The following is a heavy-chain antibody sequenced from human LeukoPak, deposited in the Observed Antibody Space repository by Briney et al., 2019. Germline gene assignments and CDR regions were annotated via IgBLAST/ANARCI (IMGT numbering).Heavy chain of an antibody. D-gene: IGHD1-1*01. J-gene: IGHJ4*02. CDR1: GFTFSSYW. V-gene: IGHV3-74*01. CDR3: VRGTMNAIDQLDY. CDR2: IRYDGSSA. Sequence: GGSLRLSCVVSGFTFSSYWMHWVRQAPGEGLVWASRIRYDGSSAAYADSVKDRLTISRDNAKNTLYLQMNSLSAEDTAVYYCVRGTMNAIDQLDYWGQGTLVTVSS.